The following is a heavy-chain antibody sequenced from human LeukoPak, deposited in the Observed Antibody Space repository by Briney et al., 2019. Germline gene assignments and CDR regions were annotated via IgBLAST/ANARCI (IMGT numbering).Heavy chain of an antibody. Sequence: GGSLRLSCAASGFTFSTYTMNWVRQAPGKGLEWVSLISSSSRFIYYGDSVKGRFTISRDNAKKSLYLQMNSLRAEDTAVYYCARAVYCSGGGCFWYFDLWGRGTLVTVSS. D-gene: IGHD2-15*01. CDR1: GFTFSTYT. V-gene: IGHV3-21*01. CDR3: ARAVYCSGGGCFWYFDL. CDR2: ISSSSRFI. J-gene: IGHJ2*01.